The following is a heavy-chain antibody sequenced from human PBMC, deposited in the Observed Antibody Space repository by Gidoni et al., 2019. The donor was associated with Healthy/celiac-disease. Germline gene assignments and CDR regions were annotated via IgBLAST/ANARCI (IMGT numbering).Heavy chain of an antibody. J-gene: IGHJ4*02. Sequence: SEKYYVDSVKGRFTISRDNAKNSLYLQMNSLRAEDTAVYYCASKGTIYFDYWGQGTLVTVSS. D-gene: IGHD1-1*01. CDR2: SEK. V-gene: IGHV3-7*01. CDR3: ASKGTIYFDY.